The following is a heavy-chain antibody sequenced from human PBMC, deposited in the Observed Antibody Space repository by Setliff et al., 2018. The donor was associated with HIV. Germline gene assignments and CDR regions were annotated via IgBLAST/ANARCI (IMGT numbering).Heavy chain of an antibody. CDR2: FNPNSGVT. D-gene: IGHD3-3*01. V-gene: IGHV1-2*06. Sequence: ASVKVSCKAPGFIFTDFQIHWVRQAPGQGLEWMGRFNPNSGVTNSPQKLQGRVTMTRDTSINTAYMELSRLTSDDTAFYYCAREPTGDFWSGHPENFDYWGQGTLVTVSS. J-gene: IGHJ4*02. CDR1: GFIFTDFQ. CDR3: AREPTGDFWSGHPENFDY.